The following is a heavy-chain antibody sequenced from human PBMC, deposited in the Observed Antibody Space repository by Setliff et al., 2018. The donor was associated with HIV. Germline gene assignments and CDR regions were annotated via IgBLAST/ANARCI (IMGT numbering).Heavy chain of an antibody. CDR3: ARQPGGNYYPAYSDY. D-gene: IGHD1-26*01. V-gene: IGHV4-38-2*01. J-gene: IGHJ4*02. Sequence: KPLETLSLTCVVSGYSISSGYYWGWIRQPPGKGLEWIGSIYHSGNTYYNPPLKSRVTMSVDTAKNQFSLKLRSVTAADTAVYYCARQPGGNYYPAYSDYWGQGTLVTVSS. CDR1: GYSISSGYY. CDR2: IYHSGNT.